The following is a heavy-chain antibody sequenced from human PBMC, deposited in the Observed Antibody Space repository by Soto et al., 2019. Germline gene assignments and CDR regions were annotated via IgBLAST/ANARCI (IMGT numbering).Heavy chain of an antibody. CDR1: GFTFSSYA. J-gene: IGHJ6*02. CDR2: ISARDGST. Sequence: HPGGSLRLSCAASGFTFSSYAMSWVRQAPGKGLEWVSAISARDGSTNYADSVKGRFTISRDNSKNTLYLQMNSLRAEDTAVYYCARVVVVIPPGYYYAMDVWGQGTTVTVSS. CDR3: ARVVVVIPPGYYYAMDV. V-gene: IGHV3-23*01. D-gene: IGHD3-22*01.